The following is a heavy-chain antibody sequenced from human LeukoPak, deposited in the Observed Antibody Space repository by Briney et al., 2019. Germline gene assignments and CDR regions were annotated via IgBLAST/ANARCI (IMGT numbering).Heavy chain of an antibody. D-gene: IGHD6-19*01. CDR3: AKDLYSNGWYYYFDP. CDR1: GFTFSTYG. CDR2: TSHNGSDK. J-gene: IGHJ5*02. V-gene: IGHV3-30*18. Sequence: PGGSLRLSCAASGFTFSTYGMHWVRQAPGKGLEWVAMTSHNGSDKYYADSVKGRFTISRDNSKNTLYLQMNSLRVEDTAVYYCAKDLYSNGWYYYFDPWGQGTLVTVSS.